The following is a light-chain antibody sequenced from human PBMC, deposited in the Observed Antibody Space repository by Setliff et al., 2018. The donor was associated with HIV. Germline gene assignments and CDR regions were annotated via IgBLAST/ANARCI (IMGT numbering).Light chain of an antibody. Sequence: SYELTQAPSVSVAPGKTARITCGGNNIGGKSVHWYQQKPGQAPVLVIYYDSDRPSGIPERFSGSNSGNTATLTISRVEAGDEADYYCQVWDSSSDHRGVFGGGTKVTVL. J-gene: IGLJ2*01. CDR2: YDS. V-gene: IGLV3-21*04. CDR1: NIGGKS. CDR3: QVWDSSSDHRGV.